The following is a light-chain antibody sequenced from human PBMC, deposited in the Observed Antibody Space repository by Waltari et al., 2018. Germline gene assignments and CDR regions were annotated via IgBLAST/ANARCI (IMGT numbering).Light chain of an antibody. Sequence: AIQMTQSPSSLSASVGDRVTLTCRASQGIRNDLGWYQQKPGKAPKLLIYAASSLQSGVPSRVSGSGSGTDFNLTISRRQPEDFATYYCLQDYNYHRTFGQGTKVEIK. CDR2: AAS. CDR1: QGIRND. CDR3: LQDYNYHRT. J-gene: IGKJ1*01. V-gene: IGKV1-6*01.